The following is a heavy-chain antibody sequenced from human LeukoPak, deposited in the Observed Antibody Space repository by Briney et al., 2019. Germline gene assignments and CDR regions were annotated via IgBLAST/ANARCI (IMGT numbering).Heavy chain of an antibody. V-gene: IGHV3-15*01. D-gene: IGHD5-24*01. CDR1: GFPFIDAW. CDR3: SWVSGPYNHALDY. J-gene: IGHJ4*02. CDR2: IKSRGGGATV. Sequence: GGSLRLSCAASGFPFIDAWMTWVRQAPGKGVECAGRIKSRGGGATVDYAASVKGRFTISRDDSQNMIYLQMNSLKPEDTAIYYCSWVSGPYNHALDYWGQGTLVTVSS.